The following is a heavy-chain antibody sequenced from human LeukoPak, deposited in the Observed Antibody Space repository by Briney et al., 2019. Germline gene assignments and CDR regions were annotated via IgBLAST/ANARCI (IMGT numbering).Heavy chain of an antibody. CDR3: ARGSGLDV. J-gene: IGHJ6*02. CDR1: GVTFSRYW. D-gene: IGHD3-10*01. Sequence: GGSLRLSCAGSGVTFSRYWMNWARQAPGKGVEWVASINHNGNVNYYLDSVKGLFTIPTDNAKNSLYLQMGNLRAEDTAVYFCARGSGLDVWGQGATVTVSS. V-gene: IGHV3-7*03. CDR2: INHNGNVN.